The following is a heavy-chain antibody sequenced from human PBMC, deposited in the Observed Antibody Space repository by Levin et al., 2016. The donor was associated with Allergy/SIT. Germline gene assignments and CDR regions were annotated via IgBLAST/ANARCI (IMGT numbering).Heavy chain of an antibody. CDR3: VRDGWRSNWPYNWFDP. CDR2: VRDDGSNE. V-gene: IGHV3-33*01. D-gene: IGHD4-11*01. CDR1: GFTFNIFG. J-gene: IGHJ5*02. Sequence: GGSLRLSCVASGFTFNIFGMHWVRQAPGKGLEWVAVVRDDGSNEHYADSVKGRFTISRDNSNNTLHLQMNNLRVEDTAVYYCVRDGWRSNWPYNWFDPWGQGTLVTVSS.